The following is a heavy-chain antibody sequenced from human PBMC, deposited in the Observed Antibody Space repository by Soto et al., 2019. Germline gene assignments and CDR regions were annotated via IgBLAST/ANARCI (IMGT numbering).Heavy chain of an antibody. CDR2: TYYSGST. D-gene: IGHD1-26*01. CDR1: GCSISTYY. V-gene: IGHV4-59*08. Sequence: PSETLSLTCTVSGCSISTYYWSWIRQPPGKGLEWIGYTYYSGSTNYNPSLESRVTISADTSKNQFSLKLRSVTAADTAVYYCARHYSGSHFWFDPWGQGTLVTVSS. J-gene: IGHJ5*02. CDR3: ARHYSGSHFWFDP.